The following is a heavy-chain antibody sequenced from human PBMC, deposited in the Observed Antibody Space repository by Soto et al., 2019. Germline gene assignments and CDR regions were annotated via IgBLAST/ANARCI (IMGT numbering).Heavy chain of an antibody. Sequence: GGSLRLSCAASGFTFSSYWMSWVRQAPGKGLEWVANIKQDGSEKYYVDSVKGRFTISRDNAKNSLYLQMNSLRAEDTAVYYCARSKPPGTAMAPFDYWGQGTLVTVSS. J-gene: IGHJ4*02. V-gene: IGHV3-7*05. CDR3: ARSKPPGTAMAPFDY. CDR2: IKQDGSEK. D-gene: IGHD5-18*01. CDR1: GFTFSSYW.